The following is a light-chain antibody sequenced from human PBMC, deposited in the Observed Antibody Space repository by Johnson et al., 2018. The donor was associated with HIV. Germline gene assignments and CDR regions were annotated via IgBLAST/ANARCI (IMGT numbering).Light chain of an antibody. V-gene: IGLV1-41*01. CDR1: TSNIGNNY. Sequence: QSVLTQPPSVSAAPGQKVTISCSGSTSNIGNNYVSWYQQLPGTVPKLLINENNERPSGIPDRFSGSKSGTSATLGITGLWPEDEADYYCLAWDTGPRAWEVFGTGTKVTVL. J-gene: IGLJ1*01. CDR2: ENN. CDR3: LAWDTGPRAWEV.